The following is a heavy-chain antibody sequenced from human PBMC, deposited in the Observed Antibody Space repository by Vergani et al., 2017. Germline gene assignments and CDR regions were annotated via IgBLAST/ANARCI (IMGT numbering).Heavy chain of an antibody. CDR3: ARGVPIYSYGRRYFDY. D-gene: IGHD5-18*01. J-gene: IGHJ4*02. V-gene: IGHV4-61*02. CDR1: GGSISSGSYY. CDR2: IYTSGST. Sequence: QVQLQESGPGLVKPSQTLSLTCTVSGGSISSGSYYWSWIRQPAGKGLEWIGRIYTSGSTNYNPSLKSRVTISVDTSKNQFSLKLSSVTAADTAVYYCARGVPIYSYGRRYFDYWGQGTLVTVSS.